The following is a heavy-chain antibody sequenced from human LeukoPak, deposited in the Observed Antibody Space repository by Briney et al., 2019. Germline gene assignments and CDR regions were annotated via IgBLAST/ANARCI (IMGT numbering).Heavy chain of an antibody. CDR3: ARGRVSSSTWYSTYYYFFYMDF. D-gene: IGHD4-11*01. J-gene: IGHJ6*03. Sequence: PSETLSLTCTVSDDSITMYYWTWIRQPPGKGLEWIGYVDHTGSTKFNPSLYGRVSISRDTSNNFFSLRLRSVTAADTAVYFCARGRVSSSTWYSTYYYFFYMDFWGKGTTVTVSS. CDR1: DDSITMYY. CDR2: VDHTGST. V-gene: IGHV4-59*01.